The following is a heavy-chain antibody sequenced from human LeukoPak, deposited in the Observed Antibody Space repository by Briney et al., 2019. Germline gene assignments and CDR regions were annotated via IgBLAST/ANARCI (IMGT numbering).Heavy chain of an antibody. Sequence: PSETLSLTCTVSGGSISSYYWSWIRQPPGKGLEWIGYIYYSGSTNYNPSLKNRVTISIDTSMNHFSLKLTSVTAADTAVYYCARSGYYYDSLDYWGQGTLVTVSS. D-gene: IGHD3-22*01. CDR1: GGSISSYY. CDR3: ARSGYYYDSLDY. CDR2: IYYSGST. J-gene: IGHJ4*02. V-gene: IGHV4-59*08.